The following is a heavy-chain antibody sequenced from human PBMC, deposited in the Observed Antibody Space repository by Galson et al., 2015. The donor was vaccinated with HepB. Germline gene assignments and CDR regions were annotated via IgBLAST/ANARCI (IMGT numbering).Heavy chain of an antibody. J-gene: IGHJ3*02. Sequence: ETLSLTCTVSGGSITSGIHYWGWIRQPPGKGLEWFGSIDYSGRTYYNPSLKSRVTISRDTSKNQFSLKLTFVTAADTAVYYCARDYTTGNAFDIRGQGTMVTVSS. CDR1: GGSITSGIHY. CDR3: ARDYTTGNAFDI. CDR2: IDYSGRT. D-gene: IGHD4-17*01. V-gene: IGHV4-39*07.